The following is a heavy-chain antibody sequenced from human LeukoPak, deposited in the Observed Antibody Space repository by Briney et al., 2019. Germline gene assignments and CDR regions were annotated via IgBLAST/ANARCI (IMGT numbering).Heavy chain of an antibody. CDR3: AREWGRIAVAGGPGY. CDR2: IWYDGRTK. J-gene: IGHJ4*02. V-gene: IGHV3-33*01. CDR1: GFTFSNYG. D-gene: IGHD6-19*01. Sequence: GSLRLSCAASGFTFSNYGMHWVRQAPGKGLGWVALIWYDGRTKFYADSVKGRFTISRDNSKNTLYLQMDSLRDEDTAVYYCAREWGRIAVAGGPGYWGQGTRVTVSS.